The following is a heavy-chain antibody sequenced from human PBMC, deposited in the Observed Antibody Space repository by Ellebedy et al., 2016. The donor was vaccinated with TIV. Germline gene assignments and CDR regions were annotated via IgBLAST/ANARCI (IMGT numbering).Heavy chain of an antibody. CDR3: ARDPVGVGPAFDV. CDR1: GFTFSSYA. CDR2: ISGSGYST. V-gene: IGHV3-23*01. Sequence: GESLKISCAASGFTFSSYAMSWVRQAPGKGLEWVSAISGSGYSTYYADSVKGRFTISRDNSKDTLYLQMNSLRAEDTAIYFCARDPVGVGPAFDVWGQGTMVTVSS. J-gene: IGHJ3*01. D-gene: IGHD4-23*01.